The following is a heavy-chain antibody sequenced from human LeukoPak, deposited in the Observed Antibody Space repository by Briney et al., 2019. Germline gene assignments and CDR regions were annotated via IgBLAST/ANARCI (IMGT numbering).Heavy chain of an antibody. CDR2: INPNSGGT. J-gene: IGHJ3*02. Sequence: GASVKVSCKASGYTFTAYCMHWVRQAPGQGLEWMGRINPNSGGTNYALNFQGRVTMTRDTSISTAYMELSRLRSDDTAVYYCARKYYCDSSGYYYDDASDIWGQGTMVTVSS. V-gene: IGHV1-2*06. D-gene: IGHD3-22*01. CDR3: ARKYYCDSSGYYYDDASDI. CDR1: GYTFTAYC.